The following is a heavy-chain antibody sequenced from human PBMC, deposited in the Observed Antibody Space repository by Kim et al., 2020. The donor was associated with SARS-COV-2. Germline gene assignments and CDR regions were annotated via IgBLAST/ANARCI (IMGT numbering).Heavy chain of an antibody. D-gene: IGHD3-22*01. CDR3: ARGYYDSSGYYVRRPGMGYFDY. CDR2: IYYSGST. CDR1: GGSVSSGSYY. V-gene: IGHV4-61*01. J-gene: IGHJ4*02. Sequence: SETLSLTGTVSGGSVSSGSYYWSWIRQPPGKGLEWIGYIYYSGSTNYNPSLKSRVTISVDTSKNQFSLKLSSVTAADTAVYYCARGYYDSSGYYVRRPGMGYFDYWGQGTLVTVSS.